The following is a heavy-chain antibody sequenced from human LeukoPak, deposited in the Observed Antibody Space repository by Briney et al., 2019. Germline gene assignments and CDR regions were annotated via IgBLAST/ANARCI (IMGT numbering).Heavy chain of an antibody. Sequence: GASVKVSCKASGYTFTSYGISWVRQAPGQGLEWMGWISAYNGNTNYAQKLQGRVTVTTDTSTSTAYMELRSLRSDDTAVYYCARSRYDFWSGYPLGDVWGKGTTVTVSS. D-gene: IGHD3-3*01. J-gene: IGHJ6*04. CDR2: ISAYNGNT. CDR3: ARSRYDFWSGYPLGDV. CDR1: GYTFTSYG. V-gene: IGHV1-18*01.